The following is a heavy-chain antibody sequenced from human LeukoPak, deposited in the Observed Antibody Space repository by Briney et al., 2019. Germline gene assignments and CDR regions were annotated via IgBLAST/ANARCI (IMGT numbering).Heavy chain of an antibody. CDR2: ITPIFGTT. V-gene: IGHV1-69*13. J-gene: IGHJ6*03. CDR3: AKDLGYYYYMDV. D-gene: IGHD3-16*01. CDR1: GGTFSNYA. Sequence: EASVKVSCKASGGTFSNYAISWVRQAPGQGLEWMGGITPIFGTTNYAQKFQDRVTITADESTSTAYMELSSLRSEDTAVCYCAKDLGYYYYMDVWGKGTTVTVSS.